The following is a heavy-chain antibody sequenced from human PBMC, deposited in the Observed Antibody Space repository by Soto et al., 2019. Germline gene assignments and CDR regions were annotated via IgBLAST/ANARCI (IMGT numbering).Heavy chain of an antibody. J-gene: IGHJ5*01. CDR3: ARDREDGSGTKYNWFDS. CDR2: TIPIFDTP. CDR1: GGTFGNLG. D-gene: IGHD3-10*01. Sequence: QMQLVQSGAEVKKPGSSVKVSCKASGGTFGNLGISWLRQAPGQGLEWMGGTIPIFDTPQYAEKFRDSLTLTADATSTAYMELTSLSSEDTATYYCARDREDGSGTKYNWFDSWGQGTLVTVSS. V-gene: IGHV1-69*01.